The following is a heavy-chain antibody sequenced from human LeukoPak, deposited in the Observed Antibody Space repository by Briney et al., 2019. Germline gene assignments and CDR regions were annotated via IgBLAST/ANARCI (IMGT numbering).Heavy chain of an antibody. CDR1: GFTFSSYA. Sequence: GGSLRLSCAASGFTFSSYAMSLVRQAPGKGLDWVSAISGSGGSTYYADSVKGRFTISRDNSKNMLYLQMNSLRAEVTAGYYXAXXXSSGYYYADYYYGMDVWGQGTTVTVS. V-gene: IGHV3-23*01. J-gene: IGHJ6*02. CDR3: AXXXSSGYYYADYYYGMDV. D-gene: IGHD3-22*01. CDR2: ISGSGGST.